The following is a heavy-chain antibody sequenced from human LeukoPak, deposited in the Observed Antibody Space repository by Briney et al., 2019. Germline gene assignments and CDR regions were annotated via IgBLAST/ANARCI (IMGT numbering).Heavy chain of an antibody. CDR3: ARGSAGENDY. V-gene: IGHV3-30*04. CDR2: ISSDGSNQ. CDR1: GFTFSSYA. D-gene: IGHD6-13*01. Sequence: GGSLRLSCAASGFTFSSYAIHWVRQAPGKGLEWVAVISSDGSNQYYADSVKGRFTISRDNSKNTLYLQMNSLRAEDTAVYYCARGSAGENDYWGQGTLVTVSS. J-gene: IGHJ4*02.